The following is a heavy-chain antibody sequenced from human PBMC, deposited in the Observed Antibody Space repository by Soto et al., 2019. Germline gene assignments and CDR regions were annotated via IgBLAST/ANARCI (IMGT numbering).Heavy chain of an antibody. CDR1: GFTFSSYA. J-gene: IGHJ5*02. D-gene: IGHD1-1*01. V-gene: IGHV3-23*01. Sequence: GSLRLSCAASGFTFSSYAMSWVRQAPGKGLEWVSAISGSGGSTYYADSVKGRFTISRDNSKNTLYLQMNSLRAEDTAVYYCANRNDLCLWSDPWGPGTLVTVSS. CDR3: ANRNDLCLWSDP. CDR2: ISGSGGST.